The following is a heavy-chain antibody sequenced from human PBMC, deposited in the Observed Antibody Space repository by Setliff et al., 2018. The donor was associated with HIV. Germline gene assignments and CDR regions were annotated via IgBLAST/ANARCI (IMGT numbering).Heavy chain of an antibody. CDR2: IYYSGST. CDR3: ARGSLYSSSSCFDY. CDR1: GGSISSSSYY. Sequence: SETLSLTCTVSGGSISSSSYYWSWIRQPPGKGLEWIGSIYYSGSTNYNPSLKSRVTISVDTSKNQFSLKLSSVTAADTAVYYCARGSLYSSSSCFDYWGQGTLVTSPQ. V-gene: IGHV4-61*01. D-gene: IGHD6-13*01. J-gene: IGHJ4*02.